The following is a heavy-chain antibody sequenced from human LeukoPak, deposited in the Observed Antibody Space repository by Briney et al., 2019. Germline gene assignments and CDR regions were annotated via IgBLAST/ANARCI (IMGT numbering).Heavy chain of an antibody. CDR1: GFTFSSYA. V-gene: IGHV3-30-3*01. J-gene: IGHJ4*02. Sequence: GRSLRLSCAASGFTFSSYAMHWVRQAPGKGLEWVAVISYDGSNKYYADSVKGRFTISRDNSKNTLYLQMNSLRAEDTAVYYCARGAGDYYDSSGYTPRYYFDYWGQGTLVTVSS. CDR2: ISYDGSNK. D-gene: IGHD3-22*01. CDR3: ARGAGDYYDSSGYTPRYYFDY.